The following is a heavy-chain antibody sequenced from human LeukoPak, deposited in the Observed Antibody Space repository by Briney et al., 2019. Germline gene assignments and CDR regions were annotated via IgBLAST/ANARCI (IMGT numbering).Heavy chain of an antibody. CDR1: GFTFSDYY. J-gene: IGHJ6*02. CDR3: ANNGRAVAVHYYYYGMDV. Sequence: GGSLRLSCAASGFTFSDYYMSWIRQAPGKGLEWVSAISGSGGSTYYADSVKGRFTISRDNSKNTLYLQMNSLRAEDTAVYYCANNGRAVAVHYYYYGMDVWGQGTTVTVSS. V-gene: IGHV3-23*01. D-gene: IGHD6-19*01. CDR2: ISGSGGST.